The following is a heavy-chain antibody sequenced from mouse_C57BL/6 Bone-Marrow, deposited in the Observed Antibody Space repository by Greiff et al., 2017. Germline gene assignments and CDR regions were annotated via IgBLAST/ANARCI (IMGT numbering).Heavy chain of an antibody. Sequence: QVQLQQPGAELVKPGASVKMSCKASGYTFTSYWITWVKQRPGQGLEWIGDIYPGSGSTNYNEKFKSKATLTVDTSSSTAYMQLSSRTSEDSAGNYGASSSARFGYWGQGTTLTVSS. CDR3: ASSSARFGY. V-gene: IGHV1-55*01. J-gene: IGHJ2*01. CDR2: IYPGSGST. D-gene: IGHD3-1*01. CDR1: GYTFTSYW.